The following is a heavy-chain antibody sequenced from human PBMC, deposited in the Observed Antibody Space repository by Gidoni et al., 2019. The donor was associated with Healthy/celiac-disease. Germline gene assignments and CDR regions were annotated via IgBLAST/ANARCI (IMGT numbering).Heavy chain of an antibody. Sequence: QVQLQESGPGLVKPSETLSLTCTVSGYSISSGYYWGWIRQPPGKGLEWIGSIYHSGRTYYNPSLKSRVTISVDTSKNQFSLKLSSVTAADTAVYYCARDVRFGGCMDVWGQGTTVTVSS. V-gene: IGHV4-38-2*02. CDR2: IYHSGRT. D-gene: IGHD3-10*01. J-gene: IGHJ6*02. CDR1: GYSISSGYY. CDR3: ARDVRFGGCMDV.